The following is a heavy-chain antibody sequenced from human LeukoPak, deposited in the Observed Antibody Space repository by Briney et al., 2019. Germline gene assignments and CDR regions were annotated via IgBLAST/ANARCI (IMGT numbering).Heavy chain of an antibody. CDR3: ARVAAAGKVY. CDR1: GGSISSSSYY. J-gene: IGHJ4*02. V-gene: IGHV4-39*07. Sequence: RTSETLSLTCTVSGGSISSSSYYWGWIRQPPGKGLEWIGSIYYSGSTYYNPSLKSRVTISVDTSKNQFSLKLSSVTAADTAVYYCARVAAAGKVYWGQGTLVTVSS. D-gene: IGHD6-13*01. CDR2: IYYSGST.